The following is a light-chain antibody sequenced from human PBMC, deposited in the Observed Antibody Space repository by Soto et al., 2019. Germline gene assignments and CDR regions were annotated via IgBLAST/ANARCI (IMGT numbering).Light chain of an antibody. Sequence: DIQMTQSPSSLSASAGDRVTITCRASQDISNYLAWYQQKPGKVPKLLIYAASTLQSGVPPRFSGSGSGTDFTLTISSLQPADVAYYYCQNYNSAPFTFGTGTKVDVK. J-gene: IGKJ3*01. V-gene: IGKV1-27*01. CDR3: QNYNSAPFT. CDR2: AAS. CDR1: QDISNY.